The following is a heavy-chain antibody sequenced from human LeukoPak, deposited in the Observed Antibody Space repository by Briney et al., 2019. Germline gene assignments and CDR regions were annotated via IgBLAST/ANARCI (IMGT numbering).Heavy chain of an antibody. CDR2: MYGDMSDI. Sequence: QPGGSLRLSCEVSGFTFSDSWTHWVRQPPGKGLVWVSRMYGDMSDISYADSVKGRFTISRDNAKNTVYLQMNSRRGEDTAVYYCARDLGLRGSTWGQGTLVTVSS. CDR3: ARDLGLRGST. J-gene: IGHJ5*02. CDR1: GFTFSDSW. D-gene: IGHD7-27*01. V-gene: IGHV3-74*01.